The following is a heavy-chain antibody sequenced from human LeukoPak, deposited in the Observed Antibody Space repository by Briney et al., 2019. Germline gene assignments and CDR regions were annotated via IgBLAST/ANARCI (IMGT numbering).Heavy chain of an antibody. CDR1: GFSFSNYG. Sequence: GGSLRLSCAASGFSFSNYGMHWVRQAPGKGLEWVSYISSSGSTIYYADSVKGRFTISRDNAKNSLYLQMNSLRAEDTAVYYCARDFYGDLYFDYWGQGTLVTVSS. J-gene: IGHJ4*02. CDR2: ISSSGSTI. D-gene: IGHD4-17*01. V-gene: IGHV3-48*04. CDR3: ARDFYGDLYFDY.